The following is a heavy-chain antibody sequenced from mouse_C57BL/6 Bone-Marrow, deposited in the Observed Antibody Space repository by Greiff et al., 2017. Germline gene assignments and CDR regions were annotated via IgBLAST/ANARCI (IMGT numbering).Heavy chain of an antibody. CDR2: IDPADRDT. D-gene: IGHD3-2*02. J-gene: IGHJ3*01. CDR1: GYTFTSSW. Sequence: VQLQEPGAELVKPGASVKLSCKASGYTFTSSWMKWVKQRPGQGLEWIGQIDPADRDTNYNQKFKGKATLTVDTSSSTAYMQLSSLTSEDSAVYYCAKTQAAPGFAYWGQGTLVTVSA. CDR3: AKTQAAPGFAY. V-gene: IGHV1-50*01.